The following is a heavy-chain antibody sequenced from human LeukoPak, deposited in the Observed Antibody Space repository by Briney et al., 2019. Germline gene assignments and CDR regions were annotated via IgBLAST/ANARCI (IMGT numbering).Heavy chain of an antibody. CDR2: IYSGGST. J-gene: IGHJ3*02. D-gene: IGHD1-26*01. V-gene: IGHV3-53*01. Sequence: GGSLRLSCAASGFTVSSNYMSWVRQAPGKGLEWVSVIYSGGSTYYADSVKGRFTISRDNAKNSLYLQMNSLRAEDTAVYYCARDGSGTYSLDGLDIWGQGTMVTVSS. CDR1: GFTVSSNY. CDR3: ARDGSGTYSLDGLDI.